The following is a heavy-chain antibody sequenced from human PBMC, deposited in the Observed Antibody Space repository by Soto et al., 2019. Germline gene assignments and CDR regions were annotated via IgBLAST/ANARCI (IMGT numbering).Heavy chain of an antibody. CDR3: ARSPRISRAGDV. D-gene: IGHD6-19*01. V-gene: IGHV1-18*01. Sequence: QVQMEQSGAEVRRPGASVNVSCKASGYSFISHGISWVRQAPGQGLEWMGWINPYNGNTNYAQKFRDRVTLTTDKTTSTAYMELRSLRADDTALYYCARSPRISRAGDVWAKGTAVVVSS. CDR2: INPYNGNT. CDR1: GYSFISHG. J-gene: IGHJ6*03.